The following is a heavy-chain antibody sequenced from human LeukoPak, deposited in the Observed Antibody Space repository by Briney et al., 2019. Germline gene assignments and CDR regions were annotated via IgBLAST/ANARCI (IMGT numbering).Heavy chain of an antibody. CDR1: GFTFSNFW. V-gene: IGHV3-7*01. J-gene: IGHJ1*01. D-gene: IGHD2-21*02. CDR3: TSWGDTTAEYFQR. Sequence: PGESLRLSCTASGFTFSNFWMGWVRQAPGKGLEWVAHINPDGRDTYYVDSVKGRFTISRDSAQNSMYLQMNSLRVEDTAVYYCTSWGDTTAEYFQRWGQGTLVTVSS. CDR2: INPDGRDT.